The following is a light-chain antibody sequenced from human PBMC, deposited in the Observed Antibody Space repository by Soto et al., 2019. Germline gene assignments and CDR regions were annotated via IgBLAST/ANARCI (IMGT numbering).Light chain of an antibody. V-gene: IGKV3-11*01. CDR3: KARGNWPPVVS. J-gene: IGKJ3*01. Sequence: EIVLTQSPDTLSLSPGERATLSCRASQSVSSSLAWYQQKPGPAPRLLIYDASNRATGIPARFSGSGSGTDFTLTISSLEPEDFAVYDSKARGNWPPVVSFGPGTNVDIK. CDR1: QSVSSS. CDR2: DAS.